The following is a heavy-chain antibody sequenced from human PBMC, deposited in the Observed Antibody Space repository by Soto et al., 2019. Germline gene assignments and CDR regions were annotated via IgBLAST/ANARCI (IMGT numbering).Heavy chain of an antibody. V-gene: IGHV4-31*03. Sequence: PSETLSLTCTVSGGSISSGGYYWSWIRQHPGKGLEWIGYIFYSGTTYYNPSLKSRVTISVDTSKNQFSLKLSSVTAADTTVYYCARFIGGSGIEYFQHWGQGTLVTVSS. J-gene: IGHJ1*01. CDR2: IFYSGTT. D-gene: IGHD1-26*01. CDR3: ARFIGGSGIEYFQH. CDR1: GGSISSGGYY.